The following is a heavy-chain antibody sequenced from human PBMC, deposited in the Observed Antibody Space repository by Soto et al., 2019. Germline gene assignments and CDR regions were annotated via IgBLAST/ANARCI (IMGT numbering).Heavy chain of an antibody. CDR3: ERDVNRIKIFGVHPFEFDP. D-gene: IGHD3-3*01. Sequence: EVQLVESGGGLVQPGGSLRLSCAASGFTFSSYWMHWVRQAPGKGLVWVSRINSDGSSTSYADSVKGRFTISRDNAQSSLSLEMKSLRAEDTAVYYCERDVNRIKIFGVHPFEFDPWGQGPLVTVSS. CDR2: INSDGSST. J-gene: IGHJ5*02. V-gene: IGHV3-74*01. CDR1: GFTFSSYW.